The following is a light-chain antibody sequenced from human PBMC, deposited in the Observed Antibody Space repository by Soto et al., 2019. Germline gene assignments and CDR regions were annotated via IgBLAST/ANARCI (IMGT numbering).Light chain of an antibody. CDR1: SSDVGGYNY. CDR2: EVS. J-gene: IGLJ2*01. V-gene: IGLV2-14*01. CDR3: SSYTSSSTLV. Sequence: QSVLTPPASVSWSPGHSITISCPGTSSDVGGYNYVSWYQQHPGKAPKLMIYEVSNRPSGVSNRFSGSKSGNTASLTISGLQAEDEDDYYCSSYTSSSTLVFGGGNKGTVL.